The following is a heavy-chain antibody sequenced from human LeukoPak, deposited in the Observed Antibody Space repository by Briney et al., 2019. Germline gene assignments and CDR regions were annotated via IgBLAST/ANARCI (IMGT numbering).Heavy chain of an antibody. CDR3: AREMAMALHDPYFDY. V-gene: IGHV3-7*04. J-gene: IGHJ4*02. Sequence: GGSLRLSCVASGFTFSSYWMSWVRQAPGKGLEWVANIKQDGSEKYYVDSVKGRFTISRDNAKNSLYLQMNSLRAEDTAVYYCAREMAMALHDPYFDYWGQGTLVTVSS. D-gene: IGHD5-18*01. CDR1: GFTFSSYW. CDR2: IKQDGSEK.